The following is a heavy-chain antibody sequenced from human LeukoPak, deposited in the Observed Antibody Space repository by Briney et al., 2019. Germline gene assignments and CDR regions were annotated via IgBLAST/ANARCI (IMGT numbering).Heavy chain of an antibody. J-gene: IGHJ4*02. D-gene: IGHD3-3*01. CDR1: GYTFTGYY. Sequence: ASVKVSCKASGYTFTGYYMHWVRQAPGQGLEWMGWINPNSGGTNYAQKFQGRVTMTRDTSISTAYMELSRLRSDDTAVYYCARGGAYYDFWSGYYGDYWGQGTLATVSS. CDR2: INPNSGGT. CDR3: ARGGAYYDFWSGYYGDY. V-gene: IGHV1-2*02.